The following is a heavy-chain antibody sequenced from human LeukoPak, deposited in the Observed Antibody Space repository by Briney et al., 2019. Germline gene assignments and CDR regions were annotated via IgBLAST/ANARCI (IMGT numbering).Heavy chain of an antibody. CDR3: ARFPGLTTVTLDY. V-gene: IGHV5-51*01. CDR2: IYPGDPDT. CDR1: GYRFTIYW. D-gene: IGHD4-11*01. J-gene: IGHJ4*02. Sequence: PGGSLTISCKASGYRFTIYWMAWVRQMPGKGLETMGIIYPGDPDTRYSPSFQGQVTISADKSINTAYLQWSSLKASDTAMYYCARFPGLTTVTLDYWGQGTLVTVSS.